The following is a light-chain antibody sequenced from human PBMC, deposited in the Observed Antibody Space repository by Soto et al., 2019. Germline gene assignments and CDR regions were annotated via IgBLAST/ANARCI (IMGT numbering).Light chain of an antibody. CDR1: SADIGSFNL. CDR2: ESY. V-gene: IGLV2-23*01. Sequence: QSALTQPASLSGSPGQSITISCTGTSADIGSFNLVSWYQQFPGEVPKLIIYESYKRPSGISTRFSGSGSDNTASLTVSGLQAEDEADYYCCCFAGSNTYIFGGGTKLTVL. J-gene: IGLJ2*01. CDR3: CCFAGSNTYI.